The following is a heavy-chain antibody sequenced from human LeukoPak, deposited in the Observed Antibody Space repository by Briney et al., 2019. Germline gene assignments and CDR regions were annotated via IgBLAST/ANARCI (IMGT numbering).Heavy chain of an antibody. CDR1: GFTFSSYW. Sequence: PGGSLRLSCAASGFTFSSYWMTWVRQAPGKGLEWVANINEDGSEKYYADSVKGRFTISRDNAKNSLYLQMNSLRAEDTAVYYCAREFKIQLWTYYYYYYYMDVWGKGTTVTVSS. CDR3: AREFKIQLWTYYYYYYYMDV. V-gene: IGHV3-7*01. D-gene: IGHD5-18*01. CDR2: INEDGSEK. J-gene: IGHJ6*03.